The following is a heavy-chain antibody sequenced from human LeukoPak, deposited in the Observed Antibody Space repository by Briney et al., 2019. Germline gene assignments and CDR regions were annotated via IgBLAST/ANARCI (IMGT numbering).Heavy chain of an antibody. D-gene: IGHD3-9*01. V-gene: IGHV1-8*01. CDR2: MNPNSGNT. CDR1: GYTFISYD. CDR3: ATDGRLRYFDWLPYFDY. Sequence: ASVKVSCKASGYTFISYDINWVRQATGQGLEWMGWMNPNSGNTGYAQKFQGRVTMTEDTSTDTAYMELSSLRSEDTAVYYCATDGRLRYFDWLPYFDYWGQGTLVTVSS. J-gene: IGHJ4*02.